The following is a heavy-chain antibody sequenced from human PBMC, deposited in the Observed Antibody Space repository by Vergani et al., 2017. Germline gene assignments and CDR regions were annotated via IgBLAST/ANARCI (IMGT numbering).Heavy chain of an antibody. D-gene: IGHD6-13*01. J-gene: IGHJ6*02. CDR3: ASGGYGAAAGSYYYDGMDV. CDR2: IYTSGST. V-gene: IGHV4-61*02. CDR1: GGSISSGSYY. Sequence: QVQLQESGPGLVKPSQTLSLTCTVSGGSISSGSYYWSWIRQPAGKGLEWIGRIYTSGSTNYNPSLKSRVTISVDTSKNQFSLKLSSVTAADTAVYYCASGGYGAAAGSYYYDGMDVWGQGTTVTVSS.